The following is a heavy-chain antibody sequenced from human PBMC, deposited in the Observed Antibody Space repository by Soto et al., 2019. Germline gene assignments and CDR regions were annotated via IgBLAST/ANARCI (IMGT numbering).Heavy chain of an antibody. J-gene: IGHJ5*02. D-gene: IGHD6-6*01. V-gene: IGHV4-39*01. CDR1: GGSISSSSYY. CDR2: IYYSGST. CDR3: ARHRARNWFDP. Sequence: SGTLSLTCVVSGGSISSSSYYWGWIRQPPGKGLEWIGSIYYSGSTYYNPSLKRRATISVDTPKNQFSLKLSSVTAADTAVFYCARHRARNWFDPWGQGTLVTVSS.